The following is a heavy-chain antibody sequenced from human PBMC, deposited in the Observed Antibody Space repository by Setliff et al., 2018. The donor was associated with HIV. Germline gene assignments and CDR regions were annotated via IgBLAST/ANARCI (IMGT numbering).Heavy chain of an antibody. CDR2: IRGHGVDR. D-gene: IGHD1-26*01. CDR1: GFMFSNYA. Sequence: SLRLSCAVSGFMFSNYAMNWVRQGPGRELEWVSAIRGHGVDRFYTDSVRGRFTISRDNSKNTLYLQMSSLRADDTAIYYCARDDGRSLFLDYWGQGTLVTVSS. CDR3: ARDDGRSLFLDY. J-gene: IGHJ4*02. V-gene: IGHV3-23*01.